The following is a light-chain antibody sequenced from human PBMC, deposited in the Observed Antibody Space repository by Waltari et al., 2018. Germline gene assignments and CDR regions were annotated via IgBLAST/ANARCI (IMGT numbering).Light chain of an antibody. CDR1: QSVLYRSSNKNF. CDR2: WAS. CDR3: QQYYSTIFT. J-gene: IGKJ3*01. V-gene: IGKV4-1*01. Sequence: DIVVTQSPDSLSVFLGERATINCKSSQSVLYRSSNKNFLAWYQQKPGQPPKLLIYWASTRESGVPDRFSGSGSGTDFTLTSSSLQAEDVAVYYCQQYYSTIFTFGPGTKVDIK.